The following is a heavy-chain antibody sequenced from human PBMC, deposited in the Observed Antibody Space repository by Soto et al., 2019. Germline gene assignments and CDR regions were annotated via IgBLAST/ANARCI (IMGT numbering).Heavy chain of an antibody. J-gene: IGHJ4*02. D-gene: IGHD1-1*01. CDR3: ARGGYGDY. CDR1: GYAFTTYG. CDR2: ISAHNGNT. Sequence: QVHLVQSGAEVKKPGASVKVSCQGSGYAFTTYGITWVRQAPGQGLEWMGWISAHNGNTNYAQKLQGRITVTRTTSTSTAYMELRSLRYDDTAVYYCARGGYGDYWGQGALVTVSS. V-gene: IGHV1-18*01.